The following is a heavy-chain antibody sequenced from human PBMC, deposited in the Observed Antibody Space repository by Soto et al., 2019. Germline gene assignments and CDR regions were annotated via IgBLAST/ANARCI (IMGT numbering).Heavy chain of an antibody. CDR1: GFTFSSYA. CDR2: ISYDGSNK. J-gene: IGHJ6*02. D-gene: IGHD3-9*01. Sequence: GGSLRLSCAASGFTFSSYAMHWVRQAPGKGLEWVAVISYDGSNKYYADSVKGRFTISRDNSKNTLYLQMNSLRAEDTAVYYCARPNLGVSYYDILTGYYALYYYYGMDVWGQGTTVTVSS. V-gene: IGHV3-30-3*01. CDR3: ARPNLGVSYYDILTGYYALYYYYGMDV.